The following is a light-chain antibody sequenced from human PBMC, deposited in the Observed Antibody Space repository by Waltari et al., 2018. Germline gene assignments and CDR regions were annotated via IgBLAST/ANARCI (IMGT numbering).Light chain of an antibody. CDR2: AAS. V-gene: IGKV1-39*01. Sequence: DIQMTQSPSSLSASVGDRVTITCRASQSITNFLNWYQHKPGTAPKLLSYAASSLVSGAPSRFSVRRSGTDVTLTITSLQPEDVGNYYCQQTYSSPTFGQGTKVEI. CDR3: QQTYSSPT. CDR1: QSITNF. J-gene: IGKJ1*01.